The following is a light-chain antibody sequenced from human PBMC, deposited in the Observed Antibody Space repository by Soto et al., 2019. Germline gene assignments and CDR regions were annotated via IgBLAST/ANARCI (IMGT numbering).Light chain of an antibody. J-gene: IGKJ2*01. V-gene: IGKV3-20*01. CDR2: GAS. CDR1: QSVSSSY. CDR3: QQYDDSLSSFT. Sequence: EIVLTQSPGTLSLSPGERATLSCRASQSVSSSYLAWYQQKPDQAPRLLIYGASYRATGIPDRFSGRGSGTDFTLTISRLEPEDFAVYYCQQYDDSLSSFTFGQGTNLEIK.